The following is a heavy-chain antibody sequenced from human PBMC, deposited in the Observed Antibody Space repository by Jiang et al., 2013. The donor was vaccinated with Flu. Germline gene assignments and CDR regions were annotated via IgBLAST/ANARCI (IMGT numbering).Heavy chain of an antibody. CDR1: GYSFTTYW. Sequence: SCKGSGYSFTTYWITWVRQMPGKGLEWMGTVDPVDSSAKHSPSFQGHITISADKSIDTAYLQWSTLKASDSGIYYCARRPYCGADCYSSVDFWGQGSLVTVSS. D-gene: IGHD2-21*02. CDR2: VDPVDSSA. J-gene: IGHJ4*02. V-gene: IGHV5-10-1*01. CDR3: ARRPYCGADCYSSVDF.